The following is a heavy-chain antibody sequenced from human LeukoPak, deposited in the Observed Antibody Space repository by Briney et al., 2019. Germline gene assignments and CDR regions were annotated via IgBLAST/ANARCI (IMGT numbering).Heavy chain of an antibody. J-gene: IGHJ4*02. Sequence: GGSLRLSCAASGFTFSSYAMSWVRQAPGKGREWVSGITGSGSGTYYADSVKGQFTISRDNAKNTLYLQMNSLRVEDTAVYYCAKSGERRRPYYFDYWGQGTLVTVSS. CDR2: ITGSGSGT. CDR1: GFTFSSYA. D-gene: IGHD3-10*01. V-gene: IGHV3-23*01. CDR3: AKSGERRRPYYFDY.